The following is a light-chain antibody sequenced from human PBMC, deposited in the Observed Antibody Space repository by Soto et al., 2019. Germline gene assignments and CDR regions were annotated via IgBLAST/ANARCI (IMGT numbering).Light chain of an antibody. CDR2: GAS. V-gene: IGKV3-15*01. CDR3: QQYNNWPGELNT. Sequence: EIVMTQSPATLSVSPGERATLSCRASQSVSSNLAWYQQKPGQAPRLLIYGASTRATGIPARFSGSGSGTEFTLTISSLQSEDFAVYYCQQYNNWPGELNTFGQGTKLEIK. CDR1: QSVSSN. J-gene: IGKJ2*01.